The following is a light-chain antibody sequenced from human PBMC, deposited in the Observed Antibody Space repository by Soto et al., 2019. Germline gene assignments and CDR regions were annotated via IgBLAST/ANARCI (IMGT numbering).Light chain of an antibody. CDR3: RQRSNWPPIT. Sequence: EIVLTQSPATLSLSPGARATLSCRASQSVSSYLAWYPQNPGQAPRLLIYDASNRATGIPARFSGSGSGTDFTLTISSLEPEDFAVYYCRQRSNWPPITFGQGTRLEIK. J-gene: IGKJ5*01. V-gene: IGKV3-11*01. CDR2: DAS. CDR1: QSVSSY.